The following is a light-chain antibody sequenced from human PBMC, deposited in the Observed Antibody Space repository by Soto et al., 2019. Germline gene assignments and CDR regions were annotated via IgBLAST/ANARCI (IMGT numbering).Light chain of an antibody. CDR2: EVS. J-gene: IGLJ2*01. V-gene: IGLV2-8*01. CDR1: SSDVGANNF. CDR3: VSYAGSNKYVL. Sequence: QSAPAQPPSASGSPGQSVTISCTGTSSDVGANNFVSWYQLHPGKAPKLLIYEVSKRPSGVPDRFSGSKSGNTASLTVSGLQAEDEAHYFCVSYAGSNKYVLFGGGTKLTVL.